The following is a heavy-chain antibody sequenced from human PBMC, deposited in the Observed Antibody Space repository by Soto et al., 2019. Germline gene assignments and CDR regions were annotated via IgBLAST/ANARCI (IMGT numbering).Heavy chain of an antibody. J-gene: IGHJ4*02. CDR3: ARRYSSSFDF. CDR1: GGSVSSGSYY. V-gene: IGHV4-61*01. D-gene: IGHD6-13*01. CDR2: IYYSGST. Sequence: PSETLSLTCTVSGGSVSSGSYYWSWIRQPPGKGLEWIGYIYYSGSTNYNPSPKSRVTISVDTSKNQFALKLSSVTAADTAVYYCARRYSSSFDFWGQGTLVTVSA.